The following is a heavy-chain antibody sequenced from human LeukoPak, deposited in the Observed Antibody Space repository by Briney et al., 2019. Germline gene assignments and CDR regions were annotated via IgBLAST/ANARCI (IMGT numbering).Heavy chain of an antibody. J-gene: IGHJ4*02. D-gene: IGHD3-22*01. CDR2: INHSGST. CDR1: GGSISSGSYY. V-gene: IGHV4-61*09. Sequence: SQTLSLTCTVSGGSISSGSYYWSWIRQPAGKGLEWIGEINHSGSTNYNPSLKSRVTISVDTSKNQFSLKLSSVTAADTAVYYCARGYYYVNYWGQGTLVTVSS. CDR3: ARGYYYVNY.